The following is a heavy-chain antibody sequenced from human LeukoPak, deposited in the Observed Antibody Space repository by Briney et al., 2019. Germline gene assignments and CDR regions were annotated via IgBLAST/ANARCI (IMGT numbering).Heavy chain of an antibody. V-gene: IGHV1-18*01. CDR2: ISAYNGNT. CDR1: GYTFTSYG. CDR3: VAPSTYSSGWT. Sequence: ASVKVSCKASGYTFTSYGISWVRQAPGQGLEWMGWISAYNGNTNYAQKLQGRVTMTRNTSISTAYMELSSLRSEDTAVYYRVAPSTYSSGWTWGQGTLVTVSS. J-gene: IGHJ5*02. D-gene: IGHD6-19*01.